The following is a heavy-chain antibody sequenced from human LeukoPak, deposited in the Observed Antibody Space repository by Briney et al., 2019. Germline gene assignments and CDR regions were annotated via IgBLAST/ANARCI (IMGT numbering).Heavy chain of an antibody. D-gene: IGHD4-23*01. Sequence: SQTLSLTCTVSGGSISSGGYYWSWIRQPPGKGLEWIGYIYHSGSTYYNPSLKSRVTKSVDRSKNPFSLKLSSVTAADTAVYYCARAYGGNSMVDYWGQGTLVTVSS. CDR3: ARAYGGNSMVDY. CDR1: GGSISSGGYY. CDR2: IYHSGST. J-gene: IGHJ4*02. V-gene: IGHV4-30-2*01.